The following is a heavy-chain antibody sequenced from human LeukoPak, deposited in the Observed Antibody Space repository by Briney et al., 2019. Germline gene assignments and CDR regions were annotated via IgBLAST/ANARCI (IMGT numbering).Heavy chain of an antibody. CDR2: ISSSSSYI. CDR3: ASSYYDILTGYYRPGLFDY. CDR1: GFTFSSYS. D-gene: IGHD3-9*01. J-gene: IGHJ4*02. V-gene: IGHV3-21*01. Sequence: SGGSLRLSCAASGFTFSSYSMTWVRQAPGKGLEWVSSISSSSSYIYYADSVKGRFTISRDNAKNSLYLQMNSLRAEDTAVYYCASSYYDILTGYYRPGLFDYWGQGTLVTVSS.